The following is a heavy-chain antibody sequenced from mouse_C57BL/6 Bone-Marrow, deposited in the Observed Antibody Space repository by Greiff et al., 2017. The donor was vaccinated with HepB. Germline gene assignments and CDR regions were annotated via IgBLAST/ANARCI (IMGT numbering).Heavy chain of an antibody. V-gene: IGHV10-1*01. CDR2: IRSKSNNYAT. CDR1: GFSFNTYA. CDR3: VRLDYGSSYEYFDV. J-gene: IGHJ1*03. D-gene: IGHD1-1*01. Sequence: EVMLVESGGGLVQPKGSLKLSCAASGFSFNTYAMNWVRQAPGKGLEWVARIRSKSNNYATYYADSVKDRFTISRDDSESMLYLQMNNLKTEDTAMYYCVRLDYGSSYEYFDVWGTGTTVTVSS.